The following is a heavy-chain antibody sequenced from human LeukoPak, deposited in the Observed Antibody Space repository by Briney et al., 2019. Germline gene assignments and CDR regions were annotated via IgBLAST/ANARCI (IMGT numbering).Heavy chain of an antibody. V-gene: IGHV7-4-1*02. CDR2: INTNTGNP. CDR3: ARVGGGDVSGYYYGMDV. J-gene: IGHJ6*02. Sequence: ASVKVSCKSSGYTFTSYAMNWVRQAPGQGLEWMGWINTNTGNPTYAQGFTGRFVFSLDTSVSTAYLQISSLKAEDTAVYYCARVGGGDVSGYYYGMDVWGQGTTVTVSS. D-gene: IGHD2-21*02. CDR1: GYTFTSYA.